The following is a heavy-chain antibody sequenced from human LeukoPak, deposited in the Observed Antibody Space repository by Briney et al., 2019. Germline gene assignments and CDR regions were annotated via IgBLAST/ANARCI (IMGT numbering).Heavy chain of an antibody. V-gene: IGHV3-23*01. J-gene: IGHJ3*02. CDR3: AKGASGSYFAFDI. D-gene: IGHD1-26*01. CDR1: GFSFSDYV. Sequence: PGGSLRLSCAASGFSFSDYVMSWVRQAPGKGLQWVSSISGNGRSTYYADSVKGRFTMSRDNSKNTLYLQMNSLRAEDTAVYYCAKGASGSYFAFDIWGQGTMVTVSS. CDR2: ISGNGRST.